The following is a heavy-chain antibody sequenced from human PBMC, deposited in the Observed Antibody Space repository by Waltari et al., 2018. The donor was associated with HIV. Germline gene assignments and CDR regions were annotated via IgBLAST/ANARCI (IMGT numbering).Heavy chain of an antibody. Sequence: QVQLQESGPGLVKPSETLSLTCTVSGGSISSYYWSWIRQPPGKGLEWIGYIYYSGSTNYNPSLKSRVTISVDTSKNQFSLKLSSVTAADTAVYYCARGLRDYIWGSYRYTLNAFDIWGQGTMVTVSS. D-gene: IGHD3-16*02. CDR2: IYYSGST. J-gene: IGHJ3*02. CDR3: ARGLRDYIWGSYRYTLNAFDI. CDR1: GGSISSYY. V-gene: IGHV4-59*01.